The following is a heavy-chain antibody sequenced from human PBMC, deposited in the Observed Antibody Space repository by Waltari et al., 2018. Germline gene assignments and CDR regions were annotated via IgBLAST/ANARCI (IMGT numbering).Heavy chain of an antibody. D-gene: IGHD3-22*01. Sequence: QLQLQESGPGLVEPSETLSLTCTVSGDSIRSSSYYWGWIRQPPGEGLEWIGYIYYSGSTYYSPSLKSRVTISVDTSKNQFSLRLRSVTAADTAVYYCARVHTSSGHPYNWFDPWGQGTLVTVSS. V-gene: IGHV4-39*07. CDR3: ARVHTSSGHPYNWFDP. CDR2: IYYSGST. J-gene: IGHJ5*02. CDR1: GDSIRSSSYY.